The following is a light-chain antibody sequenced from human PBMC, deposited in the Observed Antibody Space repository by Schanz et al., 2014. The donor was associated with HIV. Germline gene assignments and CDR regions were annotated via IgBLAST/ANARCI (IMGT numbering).Light chain of an antibody. J-gene: IGKJ5*01. CDR3: QQSYSTPIT. CDR2: GAS. Sequence: DIQMTQSPSSVSASVGDRVTITCRASQSISSYLNWYQQKPGKAPKLLIYGASGLQSGVPSRFGGSGSGTDFTLTISSLQPEDFATYYCQQSYSTPITFGQGTRLEIK. V-gene: IGKV1-39*01. CDR1: QSISSY.